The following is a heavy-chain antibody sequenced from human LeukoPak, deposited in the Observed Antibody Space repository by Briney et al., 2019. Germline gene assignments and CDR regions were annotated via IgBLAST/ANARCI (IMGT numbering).Heavy chain of an antibody. Sequence: PSETLSLTCAVSGGSISSRNWWSWVRQPPGKGLEWIGEIYHSGSTNYNPSLKSRVTISVDKSKNQFSLKLTSVTAADTAVYYCARAIYYDSSGSYWGQGTLVTVSS. J-gene: IGHJ4*02. CDR1: GGSISSRNW. V-gene: IGHV4-4*02. CDR2: IYHSGST. D-gene: IGHD3-22*01. CDR3: ARAIYYDSSGSY.